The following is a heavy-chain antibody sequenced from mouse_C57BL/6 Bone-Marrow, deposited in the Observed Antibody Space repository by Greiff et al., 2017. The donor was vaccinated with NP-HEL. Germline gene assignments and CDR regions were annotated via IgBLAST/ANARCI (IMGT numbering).Heavy chain of an antibody. CDR3: ARSYYGSSYGAY. V-gene: IGHV1-18*01. J-gene: IGHJ3*01. Sequence: EVQLQQSGPELVKPGASVKIPCKASGYTFTDYNMDWVKQSHGKSLEWIGDINPNNGGTIYNQKFKGKATLTVDKSSSTAYMELRSLTSEDTAVYYCARSYYGSSYGAYWGQGTLVTVSA. CDR1: GYTFTDYN. CDR2: INPNNGGT. D-gene: IGHD1-1*01.